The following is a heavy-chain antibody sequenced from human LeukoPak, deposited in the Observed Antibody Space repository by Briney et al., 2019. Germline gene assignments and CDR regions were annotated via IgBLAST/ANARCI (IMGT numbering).Heavy chain of an antibody. J-gene: IGHJ4*02. Sequence: ASVNVSCKASGYTFIDYYIHWVRQAPGQGLEWMGWINPNTGGTNYAQNFQGRVTMTRDTSISTAYMDLSSLRSDDTAVYYCARDNSATSDCSSTSCYHFHYWGQGTLVTVSS. V-gene: IGHV1-2*02. CDR2: INPNTGGT. D-gene: IGHD2-2*01. CDR1: GYTFIDYY. CDR3: ARDNSATSDCSSTSCYHFHY.